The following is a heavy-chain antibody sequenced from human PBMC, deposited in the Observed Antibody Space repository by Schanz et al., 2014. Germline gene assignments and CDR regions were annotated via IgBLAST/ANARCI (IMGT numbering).Heavy chain of an antibody. V-gene: IGHV3-21*01. J-gene: IGHJ4*02. D-gene: IGHD3-16*01. Sequence: VQLVDSGGGVVQPGRSLRLSCAASGFKFSIYAMHWVRQAPGKGLEWVSYISSSSSYIYYADSMKGRFTISRDNAKNSLYLQMNSLRAEDTAVYYCARDYAGFDCWGQGTLVTVSS. CDR1: GFKFSIYA. CDR3: ARDYAGFDC. CDR2: ISSSSSYI.